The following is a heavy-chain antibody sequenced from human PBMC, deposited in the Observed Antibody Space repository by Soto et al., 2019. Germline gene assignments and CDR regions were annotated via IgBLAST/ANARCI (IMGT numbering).Heavy chain of an antibody. V-gene: IGHV1-18*01. CDR2: ISAYNGNT. J-gene: IGHJ6*03. Sequence: ASVKVSCKASGYTFTSYGISCVRQAPGQGLEWMGWISAYNGNTNYAQKLQGRVTMTTDTSTSTAYMELRSLRSDDTAVYYCARVQGYCSGGSCYSVGHYYYYYMDVWGKGTTVTVSS. D-gene: IGHD2-15*01. CDR1: GYTFTSYG. CDR3: ARVQGYCSGGSCYSVGHYYYYYMDV.